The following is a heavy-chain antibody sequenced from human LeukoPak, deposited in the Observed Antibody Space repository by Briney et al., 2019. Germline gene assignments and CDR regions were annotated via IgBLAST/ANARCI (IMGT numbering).Heavy chain of an antibody. CDR2: IKQDGSEK. CDR1: GFTFSSYW. CDR3: ARDLDFERGYYYDSSGPGGY. J-gene: IGHJ4*02. Sequence: PGGSLRLSCAASGFTFSSYWMSWVRQAPGKGLEWVANIKQDGSEKYYVDSVKGRFTISRDNAKNSLYLQMNSLRAEDTAVYYCARDLDFERGYYYDSSGPGGYWDQGNLVTVSS. D-gene: IGHD3-22*01. V-gene: IGHV3-7*01.